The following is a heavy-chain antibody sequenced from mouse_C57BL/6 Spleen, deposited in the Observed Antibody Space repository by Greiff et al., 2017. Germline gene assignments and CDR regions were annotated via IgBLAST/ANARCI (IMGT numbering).Heavy chain of an antibody. D-gene: IGHD1-1*01. V-gene: IGHV2-9-1*01. CDR3: ARNWPNDGSSYPYAMDY. CDR2: IWTGGGT. J-gene: IGHJ4*01. CDR1: GFSLTSYA. Sequence: QVQLKESGPGLVAPSQSLSITCTVSGFSLTSYAISWVRQPPGQGLEWLGVIWTGGGTNYNSALKSRLSISKDNSKSQVFLKMNSLQTDDTARYYCARNWPNDGSSYPYAMDYWGQGTSVTVSS.